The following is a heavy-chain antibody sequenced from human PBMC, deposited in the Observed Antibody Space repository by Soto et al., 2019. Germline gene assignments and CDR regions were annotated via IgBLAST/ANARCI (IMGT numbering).Heavy chain of an antibody. J-gene: IGHJ6*03. D-gene: IGHD4-17*01. V-gene: IGHV4-59*08. CDR1: GGSISSYY. CDR3: ARHHATVNYYYYMDV. CDR2: IYYSGST. Sequence: SETLSLTCTGSGGSISSYYWSWIRQPPGKGLEWIGYIYYSGSTNYNPSLKSRVTISVDTSKNQFSLKLSSVTAADTAVYYCARHHATVNYYYYMDVWGKGTTVTVSS.